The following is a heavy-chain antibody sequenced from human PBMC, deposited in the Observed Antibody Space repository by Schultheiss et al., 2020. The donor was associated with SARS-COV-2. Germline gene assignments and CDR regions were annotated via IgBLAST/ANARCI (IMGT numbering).Heavy chain of an antibody. Sequence: GSLRLSCTVSGYSISSGGYYWSWTRHHPGKGLEWIGNIHYTGTTYYSPSLKSRLTISVDTSKNQFSLKLNSVTAADTAVYYCARRYWFDPWGQGTLVTVSS. CDR2: IHYTGTT. CDR1: GYSISSGGYY. V-gene: IGHV4-39*01. J-gene: IGHJ5*02. CDR3: ARRYWFDP.